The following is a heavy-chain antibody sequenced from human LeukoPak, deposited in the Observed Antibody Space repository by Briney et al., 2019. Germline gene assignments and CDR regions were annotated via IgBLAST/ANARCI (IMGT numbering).Heavy chain of an antibody. D-gene: IGHD2-21*02. CDR2: INHSGST. J-gene: IGHJ4*02. CDR3: ARGVCGGDCPYYFDY. Sequence: SETLSLTCAVYGGSFSGYYWSWIRQPPGKGLEWIGEINHSGSTNYNPSLKSRVTISVDTSKNQFSLKLSSVTAADTDVYYCARGVCGGDCPYYFDYWGQGTLVTVSS. V-gene: IGHV4-34*01. CDR1: GGSFSGYY.